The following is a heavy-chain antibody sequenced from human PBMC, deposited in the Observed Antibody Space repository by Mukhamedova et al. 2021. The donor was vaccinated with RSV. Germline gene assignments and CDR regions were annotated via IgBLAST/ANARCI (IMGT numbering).Heavy chain of an antibody. V-gene: IGHV3-33*01. CDR2: IWYDGSNK. J-gene: IGHJ6*02. Sequence: GLNWVAVIWYDGSNKYYADSVKGRFTISRDNSKNTLYLQMNSLRAEDTAVYYRPRRTGGGPGGVYYGMDVWGQ. D-gene: IGHD2-15*01. CDR3: PRRTGGGPGGVYYGMDV.